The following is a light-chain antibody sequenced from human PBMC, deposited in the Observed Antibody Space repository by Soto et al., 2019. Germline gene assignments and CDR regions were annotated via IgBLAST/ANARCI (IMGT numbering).Light chain of an antibody. J-gene: IGKJ4*01. CDR1: QSVSSSY. CDR3: QQYGSSPPIT. V-gene: IGKV3-20*01. Sequence: EIVFTQSPGTLSLSPGERATLSCRARQSVSSSYLAWYQQKPGQAPRLLIYGASSRATGIPDRFSGSGSGTDFTLTISRLEPEDFAVYYCQQYGSSPPITFGGGTKVDI. CDR2: GAS.